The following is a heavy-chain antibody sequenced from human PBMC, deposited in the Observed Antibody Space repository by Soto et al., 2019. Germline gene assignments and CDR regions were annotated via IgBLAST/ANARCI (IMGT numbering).Heavy chain of an antibody. CDR2: SSRLNGNT. D-gene: IGHD4-17*01. CDR3: PRGTVTSGWWFGG. Sequence: QVHLVQSETEVKEPGASVKVSCKTSASTVTGYTINCARQAPGQVLERMGGSSRLNGNTDYARKFQCRLTLSTNPSAITAYMELQNLRSDDTAVYFCPRGTVTSGWWFGGWGHGALVPVS. CDR1: ASTVTGYT. J-gene: IGHJ4*01. V-gene: IGHV1-18*04.